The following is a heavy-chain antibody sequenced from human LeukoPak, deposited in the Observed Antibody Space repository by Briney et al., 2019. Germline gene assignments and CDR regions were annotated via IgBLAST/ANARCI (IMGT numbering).Heavy chain of an antibody. D-gene: IGHD3-22*01. CDR1: GYIFSSYG. CDR2: ISGDNAKT. Sequence: GASVTVPCKASGYIFSSYGISWVRQAPGQGLEWMGWISGDNAKTKNAQKFQGRVTMTTDTSTSTAYMELRSLRSDDTAVYYCARSGDSSGYYYVHYYYMDVWGKGTTVTVSS. V-gene: IGHV1-18*01. J-gene: IGHJ6*03. CDR3: ARSGDSSGYYYVHYYYMDV.